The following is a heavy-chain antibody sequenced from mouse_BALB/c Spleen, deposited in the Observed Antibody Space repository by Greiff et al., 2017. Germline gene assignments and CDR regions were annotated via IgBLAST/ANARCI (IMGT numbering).Heavy chain of an antibody. V-gene: IGHV5-6-5*01. J-gene: IGHJ2*01. CDR3: AREGYDFLDY. D-gene: IGHD2-4*01. CDR2: ISSGGST. CDR1: GFTFSSYA. Sequence: EVKVVESGGGLVKPGGSLKLSCAASGFTFSSYAMSWVRQTPEKRLEWVASISSGGSTYYPDSVKGRFTISRDNARNILYLQMSSLRSEDTAMYYCAREGYDFLDYWGQGTTLTVSS.